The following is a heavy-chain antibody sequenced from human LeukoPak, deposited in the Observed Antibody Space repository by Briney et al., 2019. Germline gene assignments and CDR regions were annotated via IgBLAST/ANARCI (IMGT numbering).Heavy chain of an antibody. D-gene: IGHD1-26*01. Sequence: PSETLSLTCTVYGGSFSGYYWSWIRQPPGKGLEGIGEINHSGSTNYNPSLKSRVTISVDTSKNQFSLNLSSVTAADTAMYYCARVQAEVGPGHWGQGTLVTVSS. CDR1: GGSFSGYY. CDR3: ARVQAEVGPGH. CDR2: INHSGST. J-gene: IGHJ4*02. V-gene: IGHV4-34*01.